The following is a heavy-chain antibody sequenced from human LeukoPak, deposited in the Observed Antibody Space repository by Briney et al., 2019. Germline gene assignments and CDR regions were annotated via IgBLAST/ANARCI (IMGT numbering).Heavy chain of an antibody. CDR1: GYTFTGYY. V-gene: IGHV1-2*02. CDR3: ARVGFSSSFDS. J-gene: IGHJ4*02. Sequence: VASVKVSCKASGYTFTGYYLHWVRQAPGQGFEWMGWIYPNSGGTSYAQKFQGRVTMTSNSSINTVYMELSGLRSDDTAVYFCARVGFSSSFDSWGQGALVTVSS. CDR2: IYPNSGGT. D-gene: IGHD2-2*01.